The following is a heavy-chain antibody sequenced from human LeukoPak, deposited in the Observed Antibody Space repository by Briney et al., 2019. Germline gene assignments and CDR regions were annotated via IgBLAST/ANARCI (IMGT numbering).Heavy chain of an antibody. CDR1: GGSSSGYH. V-gene: IGHV4-34*01. CDR3: ARETWGFGELGS. D-gene: IGHD3-10*01. Sequence: SETLSLPCAVYGGSSSGYHWTWLRQSPGKGLEWIGEISHDGRTNYNPSLKSRVTISIDASKNQFSLSLTSVTAADTAVYYCARETWGFGELGSWGQGTLVTVSS. J-gene: IGHJ4*02. CDR2: ISHDGRT.